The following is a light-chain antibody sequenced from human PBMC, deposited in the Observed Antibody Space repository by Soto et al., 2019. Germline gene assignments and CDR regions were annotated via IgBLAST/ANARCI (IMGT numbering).Light chain of an antibody. V-gene: IGKV3-20*01. CDR3: QQFSSYPLT. J-gene: IGKJ4*01. Sequence: PQSPATLSVSPGDSATLSCRASQSINSNLAWYQQKPGQTPRLLIYDASSRATGIPDRFSGGGSGTDFTLTISRLEPEDFAVDDCQQFSSYPLTFGGGTKVDIK. CDR2: DAS. CDR1: QSINSN.